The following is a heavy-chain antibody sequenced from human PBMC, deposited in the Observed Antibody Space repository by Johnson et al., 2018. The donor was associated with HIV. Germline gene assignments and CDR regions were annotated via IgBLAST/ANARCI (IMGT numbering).Heavy chain of an antibody. CDR1: GFTFSSYA. CDR3: ATLSGSYYAFDI. Sequence: QVQLVESGGDLVQPGGSPRLSCAASGFTFSSYAMHWVRQAPGKGLEWVAVISYDGSNKYYADSVKGRFTISRDNSKNTLYLQMSSLRAEDTAVYYCATLSGSYYAFDIWGQGTMVTVSS. J-gene: IGHJ3*02. CDR2: ISYDGSNK. V-gene: IGHV3-30*04. D-gene: IGHD1-26*01.